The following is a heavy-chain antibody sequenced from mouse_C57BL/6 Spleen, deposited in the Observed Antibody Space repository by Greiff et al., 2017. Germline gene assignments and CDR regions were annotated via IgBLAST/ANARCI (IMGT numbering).Heavy chain of an antibody. V-gene: IGHV14-4*01. CDR2: IDPENGDT. CDR1: GFNIKDDY. Sequence: VQLKQSGAELVRPGASVKLSCTASGFNIKDDYMHWVKQRPEQGLEWIGWIDPENGDTEYASKFQGKATITADTSSNTAYLQLSSLTSEDTAVYYCTTDCGSSSYFDSWGQGTTLTVSS. J-gene: IGHJ2*01. CDR3: TTDCGSSSYFDS. D-gene: IGHD1-1*01.